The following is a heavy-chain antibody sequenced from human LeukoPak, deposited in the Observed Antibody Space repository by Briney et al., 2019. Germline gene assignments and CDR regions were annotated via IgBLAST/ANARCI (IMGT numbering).Heavy chain of an antibody. D-gene: IGHD3-22*01. CDR1: GYTFTSYD. V-gene: IGHV1-8*01. J-gene: IGHJ4*02. CDR2: MNPNSGNT. CDR3: ARVKTMIIVVSLFDY. Sequence: ASVKVSCKASGYTFTSYDINWVRQATGQGLEWMGWMNPNSGNTGYARKFQGRVTMTRNTSISTAYMELSRLRSDDTAVYYCARVKTMIIVVSLFDYWGQGTLVTVSS.